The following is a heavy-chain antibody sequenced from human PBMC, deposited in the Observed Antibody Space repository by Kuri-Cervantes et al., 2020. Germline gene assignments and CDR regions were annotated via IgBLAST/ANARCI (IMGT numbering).Heavy chain of an antibody. J-gene: IGHJ4*02. CDR3: ARNIAS. Sequence: GESLKIFCAAPGFTFSSYGMHWVRQAPGKGLEWVAVISYDGSNKYYADSVKGRFTISRDNSKNTLYLQMNSLRAEDTAVYYCARNIASWGQGTLVTVSS. V-gene: IGHV3-33*08. CDR1: GFTFSSYG. CDR2: ISYDGSNK.